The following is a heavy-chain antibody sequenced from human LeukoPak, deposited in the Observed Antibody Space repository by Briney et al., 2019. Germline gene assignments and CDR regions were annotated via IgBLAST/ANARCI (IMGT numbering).Heavy chain of an antibody. CDR3: AKWGCSGGSCYPFDY. Sequence: GGSLRLSCAASGFALSSYAMSWVRQAPGKGLEWVSATSSSDAGTYHADPVKGRFTISRDNSKNTLYLQMNSLRAEDTAVYYCAKWGCSGGSCYPFDYWGQGTLVTVSS. J-gene: IGHJ4*02. D-gene: IGHD2-15*01. CDR2: TSSSDAGT. CDR1: GFALSSYA. V-gene: IGHV3-23*01.